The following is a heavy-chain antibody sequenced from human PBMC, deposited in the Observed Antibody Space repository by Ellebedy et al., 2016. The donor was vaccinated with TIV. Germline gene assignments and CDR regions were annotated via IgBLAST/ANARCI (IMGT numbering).Heavy chain of an antibody. Sequence: ASVKVSCXASGYTFTGYYMLWVRQAPGQGLEWMGWINPNSGVTKYVQKFQGRVTMTRDTSISTAYIELSRLRSDDTAVYYCAKHIAVAGTPFDYWGQGTLVTVSS. D-gene: IGHD6-19*01. CDR1: GYTFTGYY. CDR3: AKHIAVAGTPFDY. CDR2: INPNSGVT. J-gene: IGHJ4*02. V-gene: IGHV1-2*02.